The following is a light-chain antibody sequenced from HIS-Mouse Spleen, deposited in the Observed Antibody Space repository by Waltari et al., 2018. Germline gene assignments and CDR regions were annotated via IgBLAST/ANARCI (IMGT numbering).Light chain of an antibody. Sequence: DIVMTQSPDSLAVSLGERATINCKSSNSVLYSSNNKNYLAWYQQKPGQPPKLLIYWASTRESGVPDRFSGSGSGTDFTLTISSLQAEDVAVYYCQQYYSTPYTFGQGTKLEIK. V-gene: IGKV4-1*01. CDR3: QQYYSTPYT. CDR2: WAS. J-gene: IGKJ2*01. CDR1: NSVLYSSNNKNY.